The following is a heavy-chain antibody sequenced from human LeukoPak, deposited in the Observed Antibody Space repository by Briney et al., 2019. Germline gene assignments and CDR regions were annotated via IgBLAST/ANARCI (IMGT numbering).Heavy chain of an antibody. CDR1: GFTFSTYW. D-gene: IGHD7-27*01. Sequence: PGGSLRLSCAASGFTFSTYWMYWVRQAPGKGLEFVSRINSDESSTIYADSAKGRFTISRDNAKNTLYLQMNSLRVEDTAVYYCAGSLGPLTEYWGQGTLVTVSS. V-gene: IGHV3-74*01. J-gene: IGHJ4*02. CDR2: INSDESST. CDR3: AGSLGPLTEY.